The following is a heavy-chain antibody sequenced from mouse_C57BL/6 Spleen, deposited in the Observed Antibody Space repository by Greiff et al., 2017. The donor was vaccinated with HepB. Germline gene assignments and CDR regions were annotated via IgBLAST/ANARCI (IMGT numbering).Heavy chain of an antibody. V-gene: IGHV14-2*01. D-gene: IGHD1-1*01. J-gene: IGHJ1*03. Sequence: EVKLVESGAELVKPGASVKLSCTASGFNIKDYYMHWVKQRTEQGLEWIGRIDPEDGETKYAPKFQGKATITADTSSNTAYLQLSSLTSEDTAVYYCATPLNYYGSRGWYFDVWGTGTTVTVSS. CDR1: GFNIKDYY. CDR2: IDPEDGET. CDR3: ATPLNYYGSRGWYFDV.